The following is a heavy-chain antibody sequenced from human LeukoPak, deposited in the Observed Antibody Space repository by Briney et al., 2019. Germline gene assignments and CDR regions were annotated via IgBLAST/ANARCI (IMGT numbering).Heavy chain of an antibody. CDR2: IYYSGST. J-gene: IGHJ3*02. V-gene: IGHV4-39*07. CDR3: ASAMGYDSSGYYYESAFDI. D-gene: IGHD3-22*01. CDR1: GGSISSSSYY. Sequence: SETLSLTCTVSGGSISSSSYYWGWIRQPPGKGLEWIGSIYYSGSTYYNPSLKSRVTISVDTSKNQFSLKLSSVTAADTAVYYCASAMGYDSSGYYYESAFDIWGQGTMVTVSS.